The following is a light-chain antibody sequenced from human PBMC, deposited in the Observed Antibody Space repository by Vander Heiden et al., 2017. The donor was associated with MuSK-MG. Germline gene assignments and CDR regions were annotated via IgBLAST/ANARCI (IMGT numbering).Light chain of an antibody. J-gene: IGLJ2*01. CDR3: QVWDSSSNHVV. Sequence: SYALTQPTSVSVAPGKTGKITSGGNNILGKSLHRDQQKTGQAPVLIISYDSDRPSGIPDRFSGSNSENMATLTISRVGAGDEADDYCQVWDSSSNHVVFGGGTKLTGL. CDR2: YDS. CDR1: NILGKS. V-gene: IGLV3-21*04.